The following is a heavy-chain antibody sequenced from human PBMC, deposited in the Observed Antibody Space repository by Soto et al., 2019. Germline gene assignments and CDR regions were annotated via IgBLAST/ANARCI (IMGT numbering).Heavy chain of an antibody. CDR1: GFTFSSYS. V-gene: IGHV3-21*06. Sequence: EVQLVESGGGLVKPGGSLRLSCAASGFTFSSYSMNWVRQAPGKGLEWVSSISGSTNYIYYADSVKGRFTISRDNVKNSLYLQMNSLRAGDTAVYYCARDMSISDYWGQGTLVTVSS. J-gene: IGHJ4*02. CDR3: ARDMSISDY. D-gene: IGHD3-10*02. CDR2: ISGSTNYI.